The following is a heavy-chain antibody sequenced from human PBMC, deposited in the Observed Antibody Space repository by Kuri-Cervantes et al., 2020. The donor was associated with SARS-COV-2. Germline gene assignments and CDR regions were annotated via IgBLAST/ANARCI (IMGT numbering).Heavy chain of an antibody. CDR1: GFMFSRCG. V-gene: IGHV3-30*18. J-gene: IGHJ4*02. CDR2: ISFDGSIK. CDR3: AKDRVGVQDF. D-gene: IGHD2-8*01. Sequence: GGSLRLSCAASGFMFSRCGMHWVRQAPGKGLEWVAYISFDGSIKDKIVSGKGRFTISRDNSQNTLYLHMKSLRSEDTAMYYCAKDRVGVQDFWGQGTLVTVSS.